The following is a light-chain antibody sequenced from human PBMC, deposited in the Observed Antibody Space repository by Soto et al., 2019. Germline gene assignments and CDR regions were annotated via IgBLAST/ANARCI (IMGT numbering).Light chain of an antibody. V-gene: IGKV3-20*01. CDR3: QQYGSLYT. CDR2: GAS. Sequence: EIVLTQSPGTLSLSPGERATLSCRASQSVSSSYLAWYQQKPGQAPRLLIYGASSRATGIPARFSGSGSGTDFPLTISRLEPEYFAVYYCQQYGSLYTFGQGTKLEIK. J-gene: IGKJ2*01. CDR1: QSVSSSY.